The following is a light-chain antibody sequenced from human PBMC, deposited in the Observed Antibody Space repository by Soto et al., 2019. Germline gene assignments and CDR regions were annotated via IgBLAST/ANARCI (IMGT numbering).Light chain of an antibody. V-gene: IGKV1-6*01. CDR2: GPS. Sequence: AIQMTQSPSSLSASVGDRVTITCRASQGIRNDLGWYQQKPGKAPKLLIYGPSSLQSGVPSRFGGSGSGTDFTLTISSLQPEDFATYYCLQYYSYPLTFGGATNGQIK. CDR1: QGIRND. J-gene: IGKJ4*01. CDR3: LQYYSYPLT.